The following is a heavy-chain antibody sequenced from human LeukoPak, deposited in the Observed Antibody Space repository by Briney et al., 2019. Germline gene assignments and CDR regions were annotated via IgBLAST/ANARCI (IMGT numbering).Heavy chain of an antibody. CDR2: ICSSGSTT. Sequence: GGSLRLSCAASGFIFSHYGMSWVRQAPGRGLEWVSSICSSGSTTYYADSVEGRFTISRDNSKNTLYLQIYSLRAEDTAIYYCAKSQGGITVAGTRWFDPWGQGTLVTVSS. V-gene: IGHV3-23*01. D-gene: IGHD6-13*01. CDR3: AKSQGGITVAGTRWFDP. CDR1: GFIFSHYG. J-gene: IGHJ5*02.